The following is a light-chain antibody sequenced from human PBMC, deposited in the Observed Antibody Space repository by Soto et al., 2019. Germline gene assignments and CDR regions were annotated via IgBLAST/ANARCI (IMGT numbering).Light chain of an antibody. CDR2: EVS. CDR1: SSDVGGYNY. CDR3: SSYRTSGPFV. Sequence: QSALTQPASVSGSPGQSIAISCTGTSSDVGGYNYVSWYQQLPGKAPKLLISEVSNRPSGVSHRFSGSKSGKTASLTISGLQAEDEADYYCSSYRTSGPFVFGTGPKVTVL. J-gene: IGLJ1*01. V-gene: IGLV2-14*01.